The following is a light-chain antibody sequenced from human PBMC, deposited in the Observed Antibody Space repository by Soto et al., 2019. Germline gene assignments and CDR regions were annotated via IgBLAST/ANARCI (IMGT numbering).Light chain of an antibody. J-gene: IGKJ1*01. CDR3: QQSYSTLRT. V-gene: IGKV1-39*01. CDR1: QSISNY. Sequence: DIQMTQSPSSLSASVGDRVTITCRASQSISNYLNWYQQKPWKAPNLLIYAASSLQSGVPARFSGSGSRTDFTLTISSLQPEDFATYYCQQSYSTLRTSGQGTKVDIK. CDR2: AAS.